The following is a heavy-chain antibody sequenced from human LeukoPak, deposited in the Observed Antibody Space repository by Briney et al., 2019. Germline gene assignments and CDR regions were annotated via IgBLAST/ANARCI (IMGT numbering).Heavy chain of an antibody. D-gene: IGHD3-22*01. CDR2: ISYGGSSK. CDR1: GFTFGSYA. Sequence: GGSLRHSCAASGFTFGSYAMHWVRQAPGKGLEWVAVISYGGSSKYYADSVKGRFTISRDNSKNTLYLQMNSLRAEDTAVYYCARDPDTSGYYCFDYWGQGTLVTVSS. CDR3: ARDPDTSGYYCFDY. J-gene: IGHJ4*02. V-gene: IGHV3-30-3*01.